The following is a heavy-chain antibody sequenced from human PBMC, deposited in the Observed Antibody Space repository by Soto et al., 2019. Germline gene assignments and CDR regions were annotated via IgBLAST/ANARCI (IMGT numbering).Heavy chain of an antibody. Sequence: EVHLVESGGGLVQPGGSLRLSCAASGFTFSNYALHWVRQAPGEGLEYVSAISGNGDNTYYANSVKGRFTISRDNSKNTPYLQMGSLRAEDMGVYFCAREVVAATYDYWGQGALVTVSS. CDR2: ISGNGDNT. V-gene: IGHV3-64*01. CDR3: AREVVAATYDY. CDR1: GFTFSNYA. D-gene: IGHD2-15*01. J-gene: IGHJ4*02.